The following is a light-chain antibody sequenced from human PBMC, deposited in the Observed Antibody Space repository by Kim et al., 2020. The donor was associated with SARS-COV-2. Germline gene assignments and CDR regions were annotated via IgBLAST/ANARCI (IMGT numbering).Light chain of an antibody. Sequence: GQRVTISCSGSSSNIGSNTVNWYHQVPGTAPTLLIYNNNQRPSGVPDRFSGSKSGTSASLAISGLQSEDEADYYCAAWDDSLTGPVFGGGTQLTVL. CDR2: NNN. J-gene: IGLJ3*02. CDR3: AAWDDSLTGPV. CDR1: SSNIGSNT. V-gene: IGLV1-44*01.